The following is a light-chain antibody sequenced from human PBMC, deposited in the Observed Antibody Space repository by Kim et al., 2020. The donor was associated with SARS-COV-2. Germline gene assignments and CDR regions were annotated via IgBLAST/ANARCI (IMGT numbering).Light chain of an antibody. J-gene: IGLJ1*01. CDR2: DVS. CDR3: SSYTSSSTLV. Sequence: GQSITCSCTGTSSDVGGYNYVSWYQQHPGKAPKLMIYDVSNRPSGVSNRFSGSKSGNTASLTISGLQAEDEADYYCSSYTSSSTLVFGTGTKVTVL. V-gene: IGLV2-14*03. CDR1: SSDVGGYNY.